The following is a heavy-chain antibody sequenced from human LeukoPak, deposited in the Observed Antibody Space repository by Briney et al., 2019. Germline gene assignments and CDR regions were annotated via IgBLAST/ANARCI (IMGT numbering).Heavy chain of an antibody. Sequence: PGGSLRLSCAASGFTFSSYAINWVRQAPGKGLEWVGFIRSKTFGGTTEYAASVKGRFTISRDDSKSIAYLQMDSLKTEDTAVYYCTRVRSHDIWSGSSYWGQGTLVTVSS. CDR2: IRSKTFGGTT. CDR1: GFTFSSYA. CDR3: TRVRSHDIWSGSSY. J-gene: IGHJ4*02. V-gene: IGHV3-49*04. D-gene: IGHD3-3*01.